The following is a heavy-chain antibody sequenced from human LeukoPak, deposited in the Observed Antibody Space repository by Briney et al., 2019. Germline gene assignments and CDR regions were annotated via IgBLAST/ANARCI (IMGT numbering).Heavy chain of an antibody. V-gene: IGHV3-23*01. CDR1: GFTFTSNA. J-gene: IGHJ4*02. D-gene: IGHD3/OR15-3a*01. Sequence: GASLRLSCAASGFTFTSNAMSWVRQAPGKGLEWVSTISGGGVTTYYADSVKGRFTISRDNSKNTVYLQMNSLRAEDTAIYYCATPWTAVATFHRLDYWGQGTLVTVSS. CDR2: ISGGGVTT. CDR3: ATPWTAVATFHRLDY.